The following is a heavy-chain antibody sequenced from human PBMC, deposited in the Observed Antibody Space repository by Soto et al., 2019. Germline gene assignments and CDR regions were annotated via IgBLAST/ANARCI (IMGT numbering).Heavy chain of an antibody. CDR1: GFSLSTRGVG. Sequence: QITLKESGPTLVKPTQTLTLTCTFSGFSLSTRGVGVGWIRQPPGKALEWLALLYWDDDKRYSPSLKSRLTITKDTFKNQLVLTMTNMDPVDTGTYYCAHGTYSSSSYYFHYWGQGRLVTVSS. V-gene: IGHV2-5*02. J-gene: IGHJ4*02. D-gene: IGHD6-6*01. CDR3: AHGTYSSSSYYFHY. CDR2: LYWDDDK.